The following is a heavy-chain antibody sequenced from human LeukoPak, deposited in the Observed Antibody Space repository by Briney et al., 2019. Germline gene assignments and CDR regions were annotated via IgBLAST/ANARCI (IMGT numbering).Heavy chain of an antibody. Sequence: GRSLRLSCTASGFTFGDYAMSWFRQAPGKGLEWVSFIRSKPYGGTAEYAASVKGRFTLSRDDSKSIAYLQMNSLKTEDTAMYYCTRVVYDRNYFGRLDAFDIWGQGTLVTVSS. CDR2: IRSKPYGGTA. D-gene: IGHD3-22*01. V-gene: IGHV3-49*03. CDR1: GFTFGDYA. J-gene: IGHJ3*02. CDR3: TRVVYDRNYFGRLDAFDI.